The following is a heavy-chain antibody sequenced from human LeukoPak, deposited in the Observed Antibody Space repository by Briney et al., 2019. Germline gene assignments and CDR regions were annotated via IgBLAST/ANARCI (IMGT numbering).Heavy chain of an antibody. CDR1: GFTFSGSA. CDR2: IRSKANSYAT. J-gene: IGHJ6*03. Sequence: GGSLRLSCAASGFTFSGSAMHWVRQASGKGLEWVGRIRSKANSYATAYAASVKGRFTISRDDSKNTAYLQMNSLKTEDTAVYYCTRRSSGSYYDYYYYMDVWGKGTTVTVSS. V-gene: IGHV3-73*01. CDR3: TRRSSGSYYDYYYYMDV. D-gene: IGHD1-26*01.